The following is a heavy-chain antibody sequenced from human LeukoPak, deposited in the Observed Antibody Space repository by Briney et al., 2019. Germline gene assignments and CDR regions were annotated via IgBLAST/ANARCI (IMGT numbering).Heavy chain of an antibody. J-gene: IGHJ4*02. D-gene: IGHD6-19*01. CDR2: INPNSGGT. V-gene: IGHV1-2*02. CDR1: GYTFTGYY. Sequence: ASVTVSCKASGYTFTGYYMHWVRQAPGQGLEWMGWINPNSGGTSYSQKFQGRVTMTRDASTSTVYMELSSLRSDDTAVYYCARENSVAGRTIDYWGQGTLVTVSS. CDR3: ARENSVAGRTIDY.